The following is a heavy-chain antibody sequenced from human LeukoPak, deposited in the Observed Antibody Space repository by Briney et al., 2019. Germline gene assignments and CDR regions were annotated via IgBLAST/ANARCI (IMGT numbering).Heavy chain of an antibody. CDR1: GGSISSYY. J-gene: IGHJ4*02. Sequence: SETLSLTCTVTGGSISSYYWSWIRQPPGKGLEWIGYIYYSGSTNYNPSLKSRVTISVDTSKNQFSLKLSSVTAADTAVYYCARSVPDYFDYWGQGTLVTVSS. D-gene: IGHD2-2*01. V-gene: IGHV4-59*01. CDR2: IYYSGST. CDR3: ARSVPDYFDY.